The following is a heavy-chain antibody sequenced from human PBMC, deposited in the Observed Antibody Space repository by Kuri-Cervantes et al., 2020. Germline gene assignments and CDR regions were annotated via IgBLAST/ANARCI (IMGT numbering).Heavy chain of an antibody. CDR3: ARYGSGDFDI. CDR1: GFTFDDYG. D-gene: IGHD3-3*01. V-gene: IGHV3-21*01. CDR2: ISSSSGYI. Sequence: GGSLRLSCAASGFTFDDYGMSWVRQAPGKGLEWVSSISSSSGYIYYADSVKGRFTIARDNAKNSLYLQMNSLRAEDTAVYYCARYGSGDFDIWGQGTMVTVSS. J-gene: IGHJ3*02.